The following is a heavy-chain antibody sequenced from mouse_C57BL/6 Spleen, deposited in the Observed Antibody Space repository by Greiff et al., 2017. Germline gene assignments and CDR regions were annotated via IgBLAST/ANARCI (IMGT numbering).Heavy chain of an antibody. V-gene: IGHV1-82*01. D-gene: IGHD1-1*01. CDR1: GYAFSSSW. J-gene: IGHJ2*01. Sequence: VQLVESGPELVKPGASVKISCKASGYAFSSSWMNWVKQRPGKGLEWIGRIYPGDGDTNYNGKFKGKATLTADKSSSTAYMQLSSLTSEDSAVYFCARAYYYGSSYPYYFDYWGQGTTLTVSS. CDR2: IYPGDGDT. CDR3: ARAYYYGSSYPYYFDY.